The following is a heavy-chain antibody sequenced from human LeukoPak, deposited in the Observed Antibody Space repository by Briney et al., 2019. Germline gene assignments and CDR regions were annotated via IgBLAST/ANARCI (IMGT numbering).Heavy chain of an antibody. J-gene: IGHJ4*02. Sequence: GASVKVSCKASGYTFTSYYMHWVRQAPGQGLEWMGIINPSGGSTSYAQKFQGRVTMTRDTSTSTVYMELSRLRSEDTAVYYCARDSGHDYVWGSYRSAPAIFDYWGQGTLVTVSS. V-gene: IGHV1-46*01. CDR2: INPSGGST. CDR1: GYTFTSYY. D-gene: IGHD3-16*02. CDR3: ARDSGHDYVWGSYRSAPAIFDY.